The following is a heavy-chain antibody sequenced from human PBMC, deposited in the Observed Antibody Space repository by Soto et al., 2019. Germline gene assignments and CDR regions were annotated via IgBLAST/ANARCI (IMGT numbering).Heavy chain of an antibody. V-gene: IGHV3-66*01. CDR2: INSGGTT. Sequence: PGGSLRLSCAASGFTFSSCAMGWVRQAPGKGLEWVSDINSGGTTFYADSVKGRFTISRDNSKNTLYLQMNSLRVEDTAMYYCVRENYYYGMDVWGQGTAVTVSS. CDR3: VRENYYYGMDV. J-gene: IGHJ6*02. CDR1: GFTFSSCA.